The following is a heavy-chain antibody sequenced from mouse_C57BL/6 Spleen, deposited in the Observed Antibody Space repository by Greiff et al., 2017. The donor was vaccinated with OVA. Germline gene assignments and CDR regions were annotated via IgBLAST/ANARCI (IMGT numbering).Heavy chain of an antibody. Sequence: VQLQQSGAELVRPGTSVKMSCKASGYTFTNYWIGWAKQRPGHGLEWIGDIYPGGGYTNYNEKFKGKATLTADKSSSTAYMQFSSLTSEDSAIYYGAGRPVKGGYYFDYWGQGTTLTVSS. CDR3: AGRPVKGGYYFDY. CDR2: IYPGGGYT. J-gene: IGHJ2*01. V-gene: IGHV1-63*01. CDR1: GYTFTNYW. D-gene: IGHD1-1*01.